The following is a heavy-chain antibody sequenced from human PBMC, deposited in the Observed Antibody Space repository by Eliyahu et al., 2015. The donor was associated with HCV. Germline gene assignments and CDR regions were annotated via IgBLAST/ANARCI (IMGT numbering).Heavy chain of an antibody. CDR2: IKQDGSDK. J-gene: IGHJ4*02. CDR1: GXTFXTYW. CDR3: ARTELRMRVCNYDY. Sequence: EVQLVESGGGLVQPGGSLXLSCAASGXTFXTYWLTWVRXAPGKGLEWVXNIKQDGSDKYXVDSVKGRFTISRDNAKNSLSLQMNSLRAEDTAVYYCARTELRMRVCNYDYWGQGTLVTVSS. V-gene: IGHV3-7*01. D-gene: IGHD1-26*01.